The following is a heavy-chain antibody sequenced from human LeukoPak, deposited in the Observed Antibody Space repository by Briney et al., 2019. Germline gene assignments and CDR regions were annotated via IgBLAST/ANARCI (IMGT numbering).Heavy chain of an antibody. D-gene: IGHD6-19*01. J-gene: IGHJ4*02. Sequence: GGSLRLSCAASGFTFSSYAMSWVRQAPGKGLEWVSAISGSGGSTYYADSVKGRFTISRDNSKNTLYLQMNSLRAEDTAVYYCAIREQWLPGAYWGQGTLVTVSS. V-gene: IGHV3-23*01. CDR2: ISGSGGST. CDR3: AIREQWLPGAY. CDR1: GFTFSSYA.